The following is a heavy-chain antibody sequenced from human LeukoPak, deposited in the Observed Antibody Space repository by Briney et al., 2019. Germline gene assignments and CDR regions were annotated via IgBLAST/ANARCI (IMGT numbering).Heavy chain of an antibody. Sequence: PGRSLRLSCAASGFTFDDYAMHWVRQAPGKGLEWVSGISWNSGSIGYADSVKGRFTISRDNSKNTLYLQMNSLRAEDTAVYYCAKGGGWLYYFDYWGQGTLVTVSS. J-gene: IGHJ4*02. V-gene: IGHV3-9*01. CDR1: GFTFDDYA. CDR3: AKGGGWLYYFDY. CDR2: ISWNSGSI. D-gene: IGHD6-19*01.